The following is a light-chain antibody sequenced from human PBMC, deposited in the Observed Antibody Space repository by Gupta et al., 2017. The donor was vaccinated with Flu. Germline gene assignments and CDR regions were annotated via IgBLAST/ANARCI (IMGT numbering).Light chain of an antibody. CDR1: SSNIGAGYD. V-gene: IGLV1-40*01. CDR2: GNK. CDR3: QSYDNTLKAWV. J-gene: IGLJ3*02. Sequence: QSVMTQSPSVSGAPGQGVTISCTGSSSNIGAGYDVNWYQQLPGTAPKLLIYGNKSRPSGVPDRFSGSKSGTSASLAITGLQAEDEADYYCQSYDNTLKAWVFGGGTKLTVL.